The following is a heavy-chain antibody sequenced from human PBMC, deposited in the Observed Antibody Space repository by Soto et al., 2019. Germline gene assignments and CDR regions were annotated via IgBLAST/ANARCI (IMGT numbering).Heavy chain of an antibody. J-gene: IGHJ1*01. V-gene: IGHV4-31*03. CDR1: GGSISSGGYY. CDR3: ARSSAAAGSPSFQH. D-gene: IGHD6-13*01. CDR2: IYYSGST. Sequence: QVQLQESGPGLVKPSQTLSLTCIVSGGSISSGGYYWSWIRQHPGKGLEWIGYIYYSGSTYYNPSLKSRVTISVDTSKNPFSLKLSSVTAADTAVYYCARSSAAAGSPSFQHWGQGTLVTVSS.